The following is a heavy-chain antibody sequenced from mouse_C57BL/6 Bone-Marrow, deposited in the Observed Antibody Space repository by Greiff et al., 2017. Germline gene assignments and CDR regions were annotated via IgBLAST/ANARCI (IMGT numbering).Heavy chain of an antibody. CDR3: ARRLYDYDY. D-gene: IGHD2-4*01. CDR1: GYSITSGYY. J-gene: IGHJ2*01. CDR2: ISYDGSN. V-gene: IGHV3-6*01. Sequence: EVQLQESGPGLVKPSQSLSLTCSVTGYSITSGYYWNWIRQFPGNKLEWMGYISYDGSNNYNPSLKNRISITRDTSKNQFFLKLNSVTTEDTATYYCARRLYDYDYWGQGTTRTVSS.